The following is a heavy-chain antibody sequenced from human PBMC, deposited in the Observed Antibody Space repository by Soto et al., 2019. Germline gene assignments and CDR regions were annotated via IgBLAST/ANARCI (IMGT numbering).Heavy chain of an antibody. CDR3: ARVVVVVAATRYCYFDL. Sequence: QVQLVESGGGLVKPGGSLRLSCAASGFTFSDYYMTWIRQAPGKGLEWVSYMSRRDDTIFYADSVKGRFTISRDNAKNSLYLQMNSLRAEDTAVYYCARVVVVVAATRYCYFDLWGRGTLVTVSS. J-gene: IGHJ2*01. CDR2: MSRRDDTI. D-gene: IGHD2-15*01. V-gene: IGHV3-11*01. CDR1: GFTFSDYY.